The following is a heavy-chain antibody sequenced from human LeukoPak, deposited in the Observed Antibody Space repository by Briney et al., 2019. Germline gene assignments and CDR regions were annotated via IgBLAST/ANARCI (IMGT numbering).Heavy chain of an antibody. CDR1: GYTFTGYY. J-gene: IGHJ4*02. CDR3: ARDDNYGIFVNVDY. CDR2: ISTSTGDT. D-gene: IGHD4-11*01. V-gene: IGHV1-2*02. Sequence: ASVKVSCKASGYTFTGYYMHWVRQAPGQGPEWMGWISTSTGDTKYTQKFQGRVTLTTDTSTSTAYMELSSLRSDDTAVYYCARDDNYGIFVNVDYWGQGTLVTVPS.